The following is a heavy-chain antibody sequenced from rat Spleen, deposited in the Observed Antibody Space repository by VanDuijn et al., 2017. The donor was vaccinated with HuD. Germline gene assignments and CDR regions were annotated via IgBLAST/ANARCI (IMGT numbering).Heavy chain of an antibody. CDR2: IWAGGTT. CDR3: ARADIASISTDGI. CDR1: GFSLNRHG. J-gene: IGHJ2*01. D-gene: IGHD1-2*01. V-gene: IGHV2-72*01. Sequence: QVQLKESGPGLMQPSDTLSLTCTVYGFSLNRHGVGWFRQPLGKGLVWMGTIWAGGTTNYNSAVQSRLSISRDTSKSQVFLKMNSLQTEDTAMYFCARADIASISTDGIWGQGVMVTVSS.